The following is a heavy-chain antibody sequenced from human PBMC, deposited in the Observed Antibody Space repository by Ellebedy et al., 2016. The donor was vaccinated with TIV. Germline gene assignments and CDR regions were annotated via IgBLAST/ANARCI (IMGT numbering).Heavy chain of an antibody. V-gene: IGHV3-66*01. CDR1: GFNVVSNY. CDR2: LQSGGRT. D-gene: IGHD3-10*01. Sequence: GESLKISCAGTGFNVVSNYMSWVRQAPGKGLEWVSVLQSGGRTHYADSVKGRFTISRDNSKNTLYLQMNSLRAEDSAVYYCARDGYGSGSYLDWYFDLWGRGTLVTVSS. J-gene: IGHJ2*01. CDR3: ARDGYGSGSYLDWYFDL.